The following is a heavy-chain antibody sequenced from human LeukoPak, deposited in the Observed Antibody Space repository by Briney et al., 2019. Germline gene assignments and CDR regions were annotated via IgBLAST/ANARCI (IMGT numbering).Heavy chain of an antibody. J-gene: IGHJ4*02. CDR1: GFTFSSNW. V-gene: IGHV3-74*01. Sequence: GGSLRLSCAASGFTFSSNWMHWVRQAPGKGLVWVSRINSDGSTTSYADSVRGRFTISRDNAKDTVYLQMNSLSVEDTAVYYCTRGSYGDYEYWGQGTLVTVSS. CDR3: TRGSYGDYEY. CDR2: INSDGSTT. D-gene: IGHD4-17*01.